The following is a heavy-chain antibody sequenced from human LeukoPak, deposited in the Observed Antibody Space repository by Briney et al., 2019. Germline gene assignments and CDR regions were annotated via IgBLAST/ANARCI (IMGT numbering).Heavy chain of an antibody. CDR1: GVSVSSNF. CDR3: TRDPPAVAINTYA. J-gene: IGHJ5*02. Sequence: SGGPLRLSCAASGVSVSSNFMIWLRQAPGKGLEWVSLIYSGGETSYADSVKGRFSISRDNSKNTLYLQMNSLRVEDTSVYYCTRDPPAVAINTYAWGQGTLVTVSS. D-gene: IGHD6-13*01. V-gene: IGHV3-66*01. CDR2: IYSGGET.